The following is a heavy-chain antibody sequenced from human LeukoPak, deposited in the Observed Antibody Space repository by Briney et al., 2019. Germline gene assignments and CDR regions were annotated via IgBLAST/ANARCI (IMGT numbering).Heavy chain of an antibody. V-gene: IGHV1-2*02. D-gene: IGHD3-16*02. CDR3: ARGSPRMITFGGVIVTLSFDY. CDR1: GYTFTGYY. CDR2: MNPNSGGT. J-gene: IGHJ4*02. Sequence: ASAKVSCKASGYTFTGYYMHWVRQAPGQGREWRGCMNPNSGGTNYAQKFQGRVTMTRDTSISTAYMELSRLRSDDTAVYYCARGSPRMITFGGVIVTLSFDYWGQGTLVTVSS.